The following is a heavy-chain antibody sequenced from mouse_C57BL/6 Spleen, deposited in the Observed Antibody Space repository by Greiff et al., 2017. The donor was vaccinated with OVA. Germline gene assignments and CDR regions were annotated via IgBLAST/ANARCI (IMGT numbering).Heavy chain of an antibody. CDR3: TSAQATYYAMDY. CDR1: GFNIKDDY. J-gene: IGHJ4*01. Sequence: EVQLVESGAELVRPGASVKLSCTASGFNIKDDYMPWVKQRPEQGLEWIGWIDPENGDTEYASKFQGKATITADTSSNTAYLQLSSLTSEDTAVYYCTSAQATYYAMDYWGQGTSVTVSS. D-gene: IGHD3-2*02. CDR2: IDPENGDT. V-gene: IGHV14-4*01.